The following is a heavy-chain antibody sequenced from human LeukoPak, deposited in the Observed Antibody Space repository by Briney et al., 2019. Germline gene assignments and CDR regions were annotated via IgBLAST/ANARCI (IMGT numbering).Heavy chain of an antibody. D-gene: IGHD5-18*01. CDR3: ARDPGIQLWLHWFDP. V-gene: IGHV4-30-4*01. J-gene: IGHJ5*02. CDR2: IYYSGST. CDR1: GGSISSGDYY. Sequence: SETLSLTCTVPGGSISSGDYYWSWIRQPPGKGLEWIGYIYYSGSTYYNPSLKSRVTISVDTSKNQFSLKLSSVTAADTAVYYCARDPGIQLWLHWFDPWGQGTLVTVSS.